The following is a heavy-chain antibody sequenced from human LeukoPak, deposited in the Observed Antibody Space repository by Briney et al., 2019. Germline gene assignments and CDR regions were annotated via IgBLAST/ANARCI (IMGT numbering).Heavy chain of an antibody. CDR2: IIPIFGTA. J-gene: IGHJ4*02. D-gene: IGHD3-22*01. V-gene: IGHV1-69*13. CDR1: GGTFSSYA. Sequence: SVKVSCKASGGTFSSYAISWVRQAPGQGLEWMGGIIPIFGTANYAQKFQGRVTITADESTSTAYMELSSLRSEDTAVYYCARGGLSDYYDSSGYHFRFDYWGQGTLVTVSS. CDR3: ARGGLSDYYDSSGYHFRFDY.